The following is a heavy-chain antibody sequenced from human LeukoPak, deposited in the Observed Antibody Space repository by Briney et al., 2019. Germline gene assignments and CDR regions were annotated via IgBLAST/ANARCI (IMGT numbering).Heavy chain of an antibody. Sequence: SETLSLTCTVSGGSISSFYWSWIRQPAGKGLEWIGRIYTSGYTNYNPSLKSRVAMSLDTSKNQFSLKLSSVTAADTAVYYCARGYYYGSGSPQFDYWGQGTPVTVSS. D-gene: IGHD3-10*01. J-gene: IGHJ4*02. CDR2: IYTSGYT. V-gene: IGHV4-4*07. CDR1: GGSISSFY. CDR3: ARGYYYGSGSPQFDY.